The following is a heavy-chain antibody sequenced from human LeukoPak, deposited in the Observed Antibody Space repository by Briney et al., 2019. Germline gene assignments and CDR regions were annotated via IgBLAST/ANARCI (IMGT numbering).Heavy chain of an antibody. CDR1: GYTFTAYW. D-gene: IGHD3-10*01. CDR2: IKPDSGGP. J-gene: IGHJ4*02. Sequence: GASVKVSSKASGYTFTAYWLHWVRQAPGQGLQWMGWIKPDSGGPTYAQEFQGRVTMTTDTSITTAYMELSGLRSDDTAVYYCARIFASGSFYSHWGQKTLGTVSA. V-gene: IGHV1-2*02. CDR3: ARIFASGSFYSH.